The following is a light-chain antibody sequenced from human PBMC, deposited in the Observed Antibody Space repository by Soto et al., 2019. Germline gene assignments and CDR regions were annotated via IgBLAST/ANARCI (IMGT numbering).Light chain of an antibody. V-gene: IGKV3-15*01. CDR1: QSVGSA. CDR2: AAS. J-gene: IGKJ4*01. CDR3: QQDKNWPPLT. Sequence: EIVMTQSPATLSVSPGETATLSCRASQSVGSAVAWYQHKPGQAPRLLIVAASIRATGVPGRFSGGWSGTEFTLTISSLQSEDFAVYYCQQDKNWPPLTFGGGTTVEIK.